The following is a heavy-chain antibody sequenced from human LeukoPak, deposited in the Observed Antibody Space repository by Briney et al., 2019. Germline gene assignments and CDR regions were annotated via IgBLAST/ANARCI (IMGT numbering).Heavy chain of an antibody. Sequence: GGSLRLSCAASGFIFSSYSMNWVRQAPGKGLEWVSSISSSSSYIYYADSVKGRFTISRDNAKNSLYLQMNSLRAEDTAVYYCARDRSSGWTPGAFDIWGQGTMVTVSS. D-gene: IGHD6-19*01. CDR3: ARDRSSGWTPGAFDI. J-gene: IGHJ3*02. CDR1: GFIFSSYS. V-gene: IGHV3-21*01. CDR2: ISSSSSYI.